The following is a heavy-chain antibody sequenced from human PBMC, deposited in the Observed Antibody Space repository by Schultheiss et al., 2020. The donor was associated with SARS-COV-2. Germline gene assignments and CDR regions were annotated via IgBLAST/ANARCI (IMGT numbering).Heavy chain of an antibody. CDR3: ARDLESAYQLLYRDYYYYGMDV. J-gene: IGHJ6*02. Sequence: GGSLRLSCAASGFTFSNAWMSWVRQAPGKGLEWVAVISYDGSNKYYADSVKGRFTISRDNSKNTLYLQMNSLRAEDTAVYYCARDLESAYQLLYRDYYYYGMDVWGQGTTVTVSS. V-gene: IGHV3-30*03. CDR1: GFTFSNAW. CDR2: ISYDGSNK. D-gene: IGHD2-2*02.